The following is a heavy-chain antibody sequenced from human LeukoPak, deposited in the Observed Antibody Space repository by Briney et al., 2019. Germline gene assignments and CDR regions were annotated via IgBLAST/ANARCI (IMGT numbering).Heavy chain of an antibody. CDR2: ISGSGGST. Sequence: GGSLRLSCAASGFTFSSYAMSWVRQAPGKGLEWVSAISGSGGSTHYADSVKGRFTISRDNSKNTLYLQMNSLRAEDTAVYYCAKSRPQARVGRKPQYYFDYWGQGTLVTVSS. V-gene: IGHV3-23*01. CDR1: GFTFSSYA. CDR3: AKSRPQARVGRKPQYYFDY. D-gene: IGHD6-6*01. J-gene: IGHJ4*02.